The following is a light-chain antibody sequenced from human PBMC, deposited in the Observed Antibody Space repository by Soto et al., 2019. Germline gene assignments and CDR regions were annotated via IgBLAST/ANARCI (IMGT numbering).Light chain of an antibody. CDR3: RQHSHWPPWT. CDR1: QNVRTF. Sequence: EVVLTQSPATLSLSPGERATLSCRASQNVRTFLDWYQQKPGQAPRLLIYGASNRATGIPARFSGSGSGTYFSLTISSLEPDYFAVYYCRQHSHWPPWTFGQGTRVEIQ. V-gene: IGKV3-11*01. CDR2: GAS. J-gene: IGKJ1*01.